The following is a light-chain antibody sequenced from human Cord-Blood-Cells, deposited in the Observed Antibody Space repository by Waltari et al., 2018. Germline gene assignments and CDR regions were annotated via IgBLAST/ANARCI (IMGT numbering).Light chain of an antibody. V-gene: IGLV2-14*03. J-gene: IGLJ3*02. CDR3: SSYTSSSTLRV. CDR1: SSDVVGYNY. Sequence: QSALTQPASVSGSPGQSITISCTGTSSDVVGYNYVSWYQQHQGKAPKLSIYDVSNRPSGVSNRFSGSKSGNTASLTISGLQAEDEADYYCSSYTSSSTLRVFGGGTKLTVL. CDR2: DVS.